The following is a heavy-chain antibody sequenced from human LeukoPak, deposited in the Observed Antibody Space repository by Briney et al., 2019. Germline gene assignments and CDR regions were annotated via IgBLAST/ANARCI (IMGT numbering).Heavy chain of an antibody. D-gene: IGHD3-22*01. J-gene: IGHJ4*02. CDR3: AREGRDYYDRSGYSPDY. CDR2: FYSTGST. Sequence: PSETLSLTCTVSGGSITRGTSYWGWVRQPPGRGLEWIGTFYSTGSTHYNPSLRNRVTISVDTSKNQFSLRLSSVTAADTAIYYCAREGRDYYDRSGYSPDYWGQGTLVTVSS. V-gene: IGHV4-39*07. CDR1: GGSITRGTSY.